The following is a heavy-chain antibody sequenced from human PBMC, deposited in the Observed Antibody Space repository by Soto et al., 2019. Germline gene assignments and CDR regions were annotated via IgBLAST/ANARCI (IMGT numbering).Heavy chain of an antibody. Sequence: SETLSLTCTVSGGSLSSSSYYWGWIRQPPGKGLEWIGSIYYSVNTYYNPSLKSRVTISVDTSKNQFSLKLSSVTAADTDVYYCARGKNDILTGYPLDYYYYGMDVWGQGTTVTVSS. V-gene: IGHV4-39*07. CDR2: IYYSVNT. CDR1: GGSLSSSSYY. J-gene: IGHJ6*02. D-gene: IGHD3-9*01. CDR3: ARGKNDILTGYPLDYYYYGMDV.